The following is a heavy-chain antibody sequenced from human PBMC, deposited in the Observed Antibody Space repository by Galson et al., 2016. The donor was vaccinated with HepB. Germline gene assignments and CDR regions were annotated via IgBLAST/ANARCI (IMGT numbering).Heavy chain of an antibody. Sequence: SLRLSCAASGFTFLSYVMPWVRQAPGKGLEWVAVISYDGTEKYYAESVKCRFTISRDNFKSTLSLQMSSLSTEDTAFYYSAAGGRGRSPFPSQYWGQGTLVAVSS. CDR3: AAGGRGRSPFPSQY. J-gene: IGHJ1*01. D-gene: IGHD3-16*01. CDR1: GFTFLSYV. V-gene: IGHV3-30-3*01. CDR2: ISYDGTEK.